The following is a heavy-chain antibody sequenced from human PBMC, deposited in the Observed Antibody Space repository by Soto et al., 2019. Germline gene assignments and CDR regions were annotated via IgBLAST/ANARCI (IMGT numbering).Heavy chain of an antibody. J-gene: IGHJ6*02. Sequence: GGSLSLSCASSGFTFSSCSMHLVRPAPGKGLEWVAVISYDGSNKYYADSVKGRFTISRDNSKNTLYLQMNSLRAEDTAVYYCARDSSYDILTGYYQDYYYGMDVWGQGTTVTVSS. CDR3: ARDSSYDILTGYYQDYYYGMDV. CDR1: GFTFSSCS. CDR2: ISYDGSNK. D-gene: IGHD3-9*01. V-gene: IGHV3-30-3*01.